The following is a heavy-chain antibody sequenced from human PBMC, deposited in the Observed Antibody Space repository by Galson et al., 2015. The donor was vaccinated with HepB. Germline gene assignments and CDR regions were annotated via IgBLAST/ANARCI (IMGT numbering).Heavy chain of an antibody. Sequence: SLRLSCAASGFTFSDYYMNWVRQAPGKGLECGSYISSSGSTIYYADSVKGRFTSSRDNAKNSLYLQMNSLRAEDTAVYYCARGWRYSTDYWGQGALVTVSS. CDR3: ARGWRYSTDY. D-gene: IGHD6-13*01. CDR1: GFTFSDYY. V-gene: IGHV3-11*04. CDR2: ISSSGSTI. J-gene: IGHJ4*02.